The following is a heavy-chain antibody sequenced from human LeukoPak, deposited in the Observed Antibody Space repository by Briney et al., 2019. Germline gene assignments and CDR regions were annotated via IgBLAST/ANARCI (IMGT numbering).Heavy chain of an antibody. J-gene: IGHJ4*02. Sequence: GGSLRLSCAASGFTFSSYAMHWVRQAPGKGLEWVAVISYDGSNKYYADSVKGRFTISRDNSKSTLYLQMNSLRAEDTAVYYCARALVVPAAPDYWGQGTLVTVSS. CDR2: ISYDGSNK. V-gene: IGHV3-30-3*01. D-gene: IGHD2-2*01. CDR3: ARALVVPAAPDY. CDR1: GFTFSSYA.